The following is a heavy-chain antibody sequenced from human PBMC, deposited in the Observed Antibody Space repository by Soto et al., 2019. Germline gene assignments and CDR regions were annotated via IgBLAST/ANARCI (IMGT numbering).Heavy chain of an antibody. Sequence: GGSLRLSCAASGFTFSSYGMHWVRQAPGKGLEWVAVISYDGSNEYYADSVKGRFTISRDNSKNTLYLQMNSLRAEDTAVYYCAKEPLWSYGMDVWGQGTTVTVSS. CDR1: GFTFSSYG. CDR3: AKEPLWSYGMDV. CDR2: ISYDGSNE. V-gene: IGHV3-30*18. J-gene: IGHJ6*02. D-gene: IGHD2-8*02.